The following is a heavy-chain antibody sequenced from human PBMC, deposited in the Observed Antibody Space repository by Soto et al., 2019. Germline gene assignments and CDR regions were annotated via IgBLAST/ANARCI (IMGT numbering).Heavy chain of an antibody. CDR3: AAVPDILTGYPYYYYSMDV. CDR1: GFTFTSSA. Sequence: AASVKVSCKASGFTFTSSAVQWVRQARGQRLEWIGWIVVGSGHTNYAQKFQERVTITRDMSTSTAYMELSSLRSEDTAVYYCAAVPDILTGYPYYYYSMDVWGQGTTVTVSS. V-gene: IGHV1-58*01. D-gene: IGHD3-9*01. CDR2: IVVGSGHT. J-gene: IGHJ6*02.